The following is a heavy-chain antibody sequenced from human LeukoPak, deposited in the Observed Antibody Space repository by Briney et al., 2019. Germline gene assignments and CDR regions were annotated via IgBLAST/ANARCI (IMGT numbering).Heavy chain of an antibody. CDR1: GFTFSSYG. CDR3: AKAYGTHTIFGVGFDY. D-gene: IGHD3-3*01. Sequence: GRSLRLSCAASGFTFSSYGMHWVRQAPGKGLEWVAVISYDGSNKYYADSVKGRFTISRDNSKNTLYLQMNSLRAEDTAVYYCAKAYGTHTIFGVGFDYWGQGTLVTVSS. V-gene: IGHV3-30*18. J-gene: IGHJ4*02. CDR2: ISYDGSNK.